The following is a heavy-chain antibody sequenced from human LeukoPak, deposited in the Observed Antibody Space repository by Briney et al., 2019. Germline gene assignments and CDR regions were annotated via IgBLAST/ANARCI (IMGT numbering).Heavy chain of an antibody. CDR3: ARLEPSLRGSTFDY. Sequence: ASVKVSCKASRYTFTNYYIHWVRQAPGQGLEWMGIINPSGGATTYAQKFQGRVTMTRDMSTSTVYMELSSLRSEDTALYYCARLEPSLRGSTFDYWGQGTLVTVSS. CDR1: RYTFTNYY. D-gene: IGHD5/OR15-5a*01. J-gene: IGHJ4*02. CDR2: INPSGGAT. V-gene: IGHV1-46*01.